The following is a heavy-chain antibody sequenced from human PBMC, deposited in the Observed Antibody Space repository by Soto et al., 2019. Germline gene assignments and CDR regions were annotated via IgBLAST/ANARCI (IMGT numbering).Heavy chain of an antibody. CDR3: ERIELERRRDFDY. CDR2: INPNSGGT. J-gene: IGHJ4*02. V-gene: IGHV1-2*02. Sequence: ASGNVSCKASRYTVTGYYMHWVRQAAGQGLEWMRWINPNSGGTNYGQKFQGRVTMTKDTSISTAYMELSRLRSDDTAVYYCERIELERRRDFDYWGQGTLVTVSS. CDR1: RYTVTGYY. D-gene: IGHD1-1*01.